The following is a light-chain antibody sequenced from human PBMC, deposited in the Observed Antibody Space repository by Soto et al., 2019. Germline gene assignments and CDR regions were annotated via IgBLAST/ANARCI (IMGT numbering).Light chain of an antibody. CDR2: GAS. CDR3: KQYGTPRFT. J-gene: IGKJ3*01. Sequence: ILLTQSPGTLSLSPGERATLSCGASQSVTNNFLAWYQQKPGQAPRLLIYGASSRATGVPDRFSGSGSGTDFTLTISRLEPGDFAVYYCKQYGTPRFTFGPGTKVDIK. CDR1: QSVTNNF. V-gene: IGKV3-20*01.